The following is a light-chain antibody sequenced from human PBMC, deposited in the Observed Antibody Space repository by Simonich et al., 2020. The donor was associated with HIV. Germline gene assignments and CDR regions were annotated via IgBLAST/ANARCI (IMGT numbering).Light chain of an antibody. J-gene: IGKJ1*01. CDR2: LAS. Sequence: DIVMTQSPDSLAVSLGERATINYKSSRNILYNSNNKNYLAWYQQKPGQPPNLLIYLASTRESGVPDRFSASGSGTDFTLTISSLQAEDVAVYYCQQYYTTPPTFGQGTKVEIK. V-gene: IGKV4-1*01. CDR1: RNILYNSNNKNY. CDR3: QQYYTTPPT.